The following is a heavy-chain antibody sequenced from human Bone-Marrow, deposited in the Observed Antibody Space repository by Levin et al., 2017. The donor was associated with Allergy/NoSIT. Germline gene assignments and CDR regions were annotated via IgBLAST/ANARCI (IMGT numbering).Heavy chain of an antibody. CDR3: VRGPPYYDSSGYFFL. CDR1: GFIFEDFA. J-gene: IGHJ4*02. CDR2: VNGNGDAV. V-gene: IGHV3-9*01. Sequence: PGGSLRLSCAASGFIFEDFAMHWVRQVPGKGLQWVSGVNGNGDAVGYADSVKGRFSITRDNARNSLNLELSSLTPEDTAVYFCVRGPPYYDSSGYFFLWGQGTLVTVSS. D-gene: IGHD3-22*01.